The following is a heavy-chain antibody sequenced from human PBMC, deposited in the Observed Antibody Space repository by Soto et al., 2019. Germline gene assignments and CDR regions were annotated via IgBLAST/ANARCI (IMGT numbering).Heavy chain of an antibody. CDR3: VKGSESSGWYAYFDH. Sequence: PGGSLRLSCSASGFTFSSYAMHWVRQAPGKGLEYVSAISSNGGSTYYADSVKGRFTISRDNSKNTLYLQMSSLRAEDTAVCYCVKGSESSGWYAYFDHWGQGTLVTVSS. V-gene: IGHV3-64D*06. CDR2: ISSNGGST. D-gene: IGHD6-19*01. J-gene: IGHJ4*02. CDR1: GFTFSSYA.